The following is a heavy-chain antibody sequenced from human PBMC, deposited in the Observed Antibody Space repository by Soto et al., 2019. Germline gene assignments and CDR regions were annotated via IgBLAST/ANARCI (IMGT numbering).Heavy chain of an antibody. CDR3: ARLKQDYALA. Sequence: ASVKVSCKASGYTFTSYGINWVRLATGQGLEWMGWMNPNSGSTAYAQKFQGRVTMTRNTSISTAYMELSSLRSEDTAVYYCARLKQDYALAWGQGTLVTVSS. D-gene: IGHD3-16*01. CDR1: GYTFTSYG. V-gene: IGHV1-8*01. CDR2: MNPNSGST. J-gene: IGHJ5*02.